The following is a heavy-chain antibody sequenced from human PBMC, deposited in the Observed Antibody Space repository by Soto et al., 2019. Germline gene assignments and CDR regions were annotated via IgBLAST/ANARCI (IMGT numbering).Heavy chain of an antibody. J-gene: IGHJ4*02. CDR2: ISPYNGNT. D-gene: IGHD3-22*01. CDR1: GYTFVSYG. V-gene: IGHV1-18*04. CDR3: ARDQYYFDSSGYDDF. Sequence: QIQLVQSGAEVKKPGASVRVSCETSGYTFVSYGISWVRQAPGQGLEWMGWISPYNGNTNYAEKFKDRVTLTTDTSTDTAFLDLRSLTSDDTAVYFCARDQYYFDSSGYDDFWGQGTLVTVSS.